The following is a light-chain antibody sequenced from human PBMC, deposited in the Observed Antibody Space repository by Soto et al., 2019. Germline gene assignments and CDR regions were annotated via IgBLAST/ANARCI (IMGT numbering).Light chain of an antibody. CDR1: HSASSSY. CDR2: GAS. Sequence: EIVLTQSPGTLSLSPGERATLSCRASHSASSSYLAWYQQKPGQAPRLLIYGASSRATGIPDRFSGSGSGTDFTLTISRLEPEDFAVYYCQQYGSSPLTFGGGTKVDIK. V-gene: IGKV3-20*01. CDR3: QQYGSSPLT. J-gene: IGKJ4*01.